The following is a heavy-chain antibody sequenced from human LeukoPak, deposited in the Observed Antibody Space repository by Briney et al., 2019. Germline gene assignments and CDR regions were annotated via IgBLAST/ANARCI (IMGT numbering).Heavy chain of an antibody. Sequence: SETLCLTCTVSGGSISSSSYYWGWIRQPPGKGLEWIGSIYYSGSTYYNPSLKSRVTISVDTSKNQFSLKLSSVTAADTAVYYCARHERLPYAIDYWGQGT. CDR2: IYYSGST. V-gene: IGHV4-39*01. D-gene: IGHD1-26*01. CDR3: ARHERLPYAIDY. CDR1: GGSISSSSYY. J-gene: IGHJ4*02.